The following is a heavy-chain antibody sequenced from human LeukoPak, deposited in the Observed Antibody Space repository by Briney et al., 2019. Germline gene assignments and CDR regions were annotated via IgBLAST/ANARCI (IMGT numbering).Heavy chain of an antibody. CDR3: ARGAIVGASRIEFDY. J-gene: IGHJ4*02. CDR1: GHSISSGYY. D-gene: IGHD1-26*01. Sequence: PSETLSLTCAVSGHSISSGYYWGWIRQPPGKGLEWIGSIYHSVSTYYNPSLKSRVTISIDTSKNQFSLKLSSVTAADTAVYYCARGAIVGASRIEFDYWGQGTLVTVSS. V-gene: IGHV4-38-2*01. CDR2: IYHSVST.